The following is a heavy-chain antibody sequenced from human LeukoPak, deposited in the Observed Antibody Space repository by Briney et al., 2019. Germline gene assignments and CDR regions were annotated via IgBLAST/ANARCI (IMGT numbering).Heavy chain of an antibody. V-gene: IGHV3-30-3*01. D-gene: IGHD1-26*01. CDR1: GFIFRSYA. CDR2: ISYDGSNK. Sequence: GGSLRLSCAASGFIFRSYAMSWVRQAPGKGLEWVAVISYDGSNKYYADSVKGRFTISRDNSKNTLYLQMNSLRAEDTAVYYCARKKWEPMGMDVWGQGTTVTVSS. CDR3: ARKKWEPMGMDV. J-gene: IGHJ6*02.